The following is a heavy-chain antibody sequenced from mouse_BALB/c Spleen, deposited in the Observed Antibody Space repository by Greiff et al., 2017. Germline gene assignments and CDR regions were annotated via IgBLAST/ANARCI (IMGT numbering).Heavy chain of an antibody. D-gene: IGHD1-1*01. Sequence: QVQLQQSGPGLVAPSQSLSITCTVSGFSLTSYGVHWVRQPPGKGLEWLGVIWAGGSTNYNSALMSRLSISKDNSKSQVFLKMNSLQTDDTAMYYCARAENYYGSRGFAYWGQGTLVTVSA. J-gene: IGHJ3*01. V-gene: IGHV2-9*02. CDR2: IWAGGST. CDR1: GFSLTSYG. CDR3: ARAENYYGSRGFAY.